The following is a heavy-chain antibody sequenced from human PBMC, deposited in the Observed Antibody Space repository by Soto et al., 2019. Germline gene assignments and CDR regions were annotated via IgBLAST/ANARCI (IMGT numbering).Heavy chain of an antibody. CDR2: IYHSGST. CDR1: GGSISSGGYS. D-gene: IGHD6-13*01. CDR3: ARDKTIKKNSSSWYKWFDP. Sequence: AVSGGSISSGGYSWSWIRQPPGKGLEWIGYIYHSGSTYYNPSLKSRVTISVDRSKNQFSLKLSSVTAADTAVYYCARDKTIKKNSSSWYKWFDPWGQGTLVPVSS. V-gene: IGHV4-30-2*01. J-gene: IGHJ5*02.